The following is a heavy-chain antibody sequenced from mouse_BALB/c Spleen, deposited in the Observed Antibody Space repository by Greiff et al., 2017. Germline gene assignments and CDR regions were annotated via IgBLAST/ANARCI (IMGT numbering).Heavy chain of an antibody. CDR2: ISYSGST. CDR1: GYSITSDYA. CDR3: ARGDYYGSSYDY. V-gene: IGHV3-2*02. J-gene: IGHJ2*01. D-gene: IGHD1-1*01. Sequence: VQLQQSGPGLVKPSQSLSLTCTVTGYSITSDYAWNWIRQFPGNKLEWMGYISYSGSTSYNPSLKSRISITRDTSKNQFFLQLNSVTTEDTATYYCARGDYYGSSYDYWGQGTTLTVSS.